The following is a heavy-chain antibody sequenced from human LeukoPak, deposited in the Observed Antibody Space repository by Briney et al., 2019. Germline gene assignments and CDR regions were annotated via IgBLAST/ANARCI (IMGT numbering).Heavy chain of an antibody. J-gene: IGHJ4*02. D-gene: IGHD6-19*01. CDR1: GFSFSSYA. CDR2: ISGSGGST. Sequence: PGGSLRLSCAVSGFSFSSYAVSWVRQAPGKGLEWVSAISGSGGSTYYADSVRGRFTISRDNSKNTLYLQMNSLRAEDTAIYYCTREEKQWQVQSDYWGQGTLVTVSS. V-gene: IGHV3-23*01. CDR3: TREEKQWQVQSDY.